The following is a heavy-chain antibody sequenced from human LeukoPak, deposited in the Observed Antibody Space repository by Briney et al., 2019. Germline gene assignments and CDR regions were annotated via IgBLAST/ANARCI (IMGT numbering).Heavy chain of an antibody. CDR3: ARVDPSGTGVPPGYYYYYGMDV. CDR2: IYYSGST. D-gene: IGHD3-3*01. CDR1: GGSISSYY. Sequence: PSETLSLTCTVSGGSISSYYWSWIRQPPGKGLEWIGYIYYSGSTNYNPSLKSRVAISVDTSKNQFSLKLSSVTAADTAVYYCARVDPSGTGVPPGYYYYYGMDVWGQGTTVTVSS. V-gene: IGHV4-59*01. J-gene: IGHJ6*02.